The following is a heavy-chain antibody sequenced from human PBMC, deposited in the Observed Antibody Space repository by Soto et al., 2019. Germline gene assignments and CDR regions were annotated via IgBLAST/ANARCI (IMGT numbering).Heavy chain of an antibody. CDR2: IIPIFGTA. D-gene: IGHD3-16*01. V-gene: IGHV1-69*13. J-gene: IGHJ6*02. Sequence: ASVKVSCKASGGTFSSYAISWVRQAPGQGLEWIGGIIPIFGTANYAQKFQGRVTITADESTSTAYMELSSLRSGDTAVYYCARGSLGKYGMDVWGQGTTVTVSS. CDR3: ARGSLGKYGMDV. CDR1: GGTFSSYA.